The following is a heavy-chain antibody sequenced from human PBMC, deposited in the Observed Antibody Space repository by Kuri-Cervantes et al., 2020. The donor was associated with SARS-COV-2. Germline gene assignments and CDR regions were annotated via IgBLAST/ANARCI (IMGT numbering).Heavy chain of an antibody. D-gene: IGHD3-3*01. CDR2: ISSSGSTI. J-gene: IGHJ4*02. CDR3: ARRNDFWSGAYFDY. CDR1: GFTFSSYE. Sequence: GESLKISFAASGFTFSSYEMNWVCQAPGKGLEWVSYISSSGSTIYYADSVKGRFTISRDNAKNSLYLQMNSLRAEDTAVYYCARRNDFWSGAYFDYWGQGTLVTVSS. V-gene: IGHV3-48*03.